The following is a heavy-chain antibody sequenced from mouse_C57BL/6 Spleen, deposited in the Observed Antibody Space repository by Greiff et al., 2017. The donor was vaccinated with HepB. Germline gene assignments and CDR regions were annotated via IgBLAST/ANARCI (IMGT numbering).Heavy chain of an antibody. D-gene: IGHD2-10*02. CDR2: ISSGSSTI. CDR1: GFTFSDYG. J-gene: IGHJ3*01. Sequence: EVKLVESGGGLVKPGGSLKLSCAASGFTFSDYGMHWVRQAPEMGLEWVAYISSGSSTIYYADTVKGRFTISRDNAKNTLFLQMTSLRSEDTAMYYCARRYGSAWFAYWGQGTLVTVSA. V-gene: IGHV5-17*01. CDR3: ARRYGSAWFAY.